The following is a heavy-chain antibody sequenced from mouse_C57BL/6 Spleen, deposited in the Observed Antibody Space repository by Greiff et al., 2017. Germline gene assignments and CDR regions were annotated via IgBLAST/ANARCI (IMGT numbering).Heavy chain of an antibody. Sequence: VQLQQPGAELVRPGTSVKLSCKASGYTFTSYWMHWVKQRPGQGLEWIGVIDPSDSYTNYNQTFKGTATLTVDTSSSTAYMQLSSLTSEDSAVYYCARWTAQAICDYWGQGTTLTVSS. CDR1: GYTFTSYW. J-gene: IGHJ2*01. CDR3: ARWTAQAICDY. CDR2: IDPSDSYT. D-gene: IGHD3-2*02. V-gene: IGHV1-59*01.